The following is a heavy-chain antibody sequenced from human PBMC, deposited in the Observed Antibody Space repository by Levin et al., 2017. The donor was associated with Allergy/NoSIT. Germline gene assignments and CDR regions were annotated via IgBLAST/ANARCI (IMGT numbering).Heavy chain of an antibody. CDR3: AKRPATINS. CDR2: ISPGGRNT. V-gene: IGHV3-23*01. D-gene: IGHD5-12*01. Sequence: GGSLRLSCAASGFTFSSFSMTWVRQAPGKGLEWVASISPGGRNTYYADSVKVRFTISRYNSENMLHLQMNSLRVEDTGVYYCAKRPATINSWGKGTRVTV. CDR1: GFTFSSFS. J-gene: IGHJ3*01.